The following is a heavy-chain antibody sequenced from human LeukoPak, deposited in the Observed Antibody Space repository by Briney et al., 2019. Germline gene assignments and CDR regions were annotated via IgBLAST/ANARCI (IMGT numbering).Heavy chain of an antibody. CDR3: ARDSFRPIAAPGGY. D-gene: IGHD6-13*01. CDR1: GFTFSSYA. V-gene: IGHV3-30-3*01. J-gene: IGHJ4*02. Sequence: GRSLRLSCAASGFTFSSYAMHWVRQAPGKGLEWVAVISYDGSNKYYADSVKGRFTISRDNSKNTLYLQMNSLRAEDTAVYYCARDSFRPIAAPGGYWGQGTLVTVSS. CDR2: ISYDGSNK.